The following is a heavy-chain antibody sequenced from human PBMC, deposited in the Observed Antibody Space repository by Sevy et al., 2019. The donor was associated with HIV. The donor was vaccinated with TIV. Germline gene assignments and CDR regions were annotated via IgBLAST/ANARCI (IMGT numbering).Heavy chain of an antibody. V-gene: IGHV4-39*01. Sequence: SETLSLTCTVSGGSIISGYYWGWIRQPPGKGLEWIGSIYYSGSTYYNPSLKSRVTISVDTSKNQVSLKLSSVTAADTAVYYCARHMTSSGYYYPTRFDPWGQGTLVTVSS. CDR1: GGSIISGYY. D-gene: IGHD3-22*01. CDR3: ARHMTSSGYYYPTRFDP. J-gene: IGHJ5*02. CDR2: IYYSGST.